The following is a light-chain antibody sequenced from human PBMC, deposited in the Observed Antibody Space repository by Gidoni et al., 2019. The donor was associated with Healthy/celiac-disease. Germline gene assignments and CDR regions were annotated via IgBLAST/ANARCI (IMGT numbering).Light chain of an antibody. CDR3: SSYTSSSTLYV. V-gene: IGLV2-14*03. Sequence: QSALTQPASVSGSPGQSITISCTGTSSDVGGYNYVSWYQQHPGKAPKLMIYDVSYRPSGVSNRFSGSKSGNTASLTISGLHAEDEADYYCSSYTSSSTLYVFGTGTKVTVL. CDR2: DVS. CDR1: SSDVGGYNY. J-gene: IGLJ1*01.